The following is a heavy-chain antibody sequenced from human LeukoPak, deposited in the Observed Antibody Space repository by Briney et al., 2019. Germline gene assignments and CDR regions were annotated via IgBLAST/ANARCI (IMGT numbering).Heavy chain of an antibody. CDR2: INPNSGGA. CDR1: GYTFTGYY. CDR3: ARPSLGYCSSTSCDMNY. J-gene: IGHJ4*02. V-gene: IGHV1-2*02. D-gene: IGHD2-2*02. Sequence: GASVKVSCKASGYTFTGYYMHWVRQAPGQGLEWMGWINPNSGGANYAQKFQGRVTMTRARSISTAYMELSRLRSDDTAVYYCARPSLGYCSSTSCDMNYWGQGTLVTVSS.